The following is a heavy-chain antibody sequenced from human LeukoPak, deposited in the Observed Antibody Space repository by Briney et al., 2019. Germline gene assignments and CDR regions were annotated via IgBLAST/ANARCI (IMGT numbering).Heavy chain of an antibody. V-gene: IGHV3-30*04. CDR1: GFTFSSHA. J-gene: IGHJ4*02. Sequence: GGSRRLSCAASGFTFSSHALHWVRQAPGKGLEWVAIISYDGTNKYYADSVKGRFTISRDNSKNTLYLQMNSLRAEDTAVYYCAKVGSDSSGLDYWGQGTLVTVSS. CDR3: AKVGSDSSGLDY. D-gene: IGHD3-22*01. CDR2: ISYDGTNK.